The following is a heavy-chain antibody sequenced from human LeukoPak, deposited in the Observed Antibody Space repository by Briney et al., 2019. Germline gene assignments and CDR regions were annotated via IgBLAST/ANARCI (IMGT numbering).Heavy chain of an antibody. CDR1: GYTFTSYD. D-gene: IGHD3-3*01. CDR3: ARGRFAIFGVVNLVY. Sequence: GASVKVSCKASGYTFTSYDINWVRQATGQGLEWMGWMNPNSGNTGYAQKFQGRVTMTRSTSISTAYMELSSLRSEDTAVYYCARGRFAIFGVVNLVYWGQGTLVTVSS. J-gene: IGHJ4*02. CDR2: MNPNSGNT. V-gene: IGHV1-8*01.